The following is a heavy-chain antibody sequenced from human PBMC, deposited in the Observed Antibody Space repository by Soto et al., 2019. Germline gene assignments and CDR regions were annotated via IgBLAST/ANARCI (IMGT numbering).Heavy chain of an antibody. Sequence: SETLSLTCTVSGGSISSYYWSWIRQPPGKGLEWIGYIYYSGSTNYNPSLKSRVTISVDTSKNQFSLKLSSVTAADTAVYYCARDKGSIAVAGYFDYWGQGTLVTVSS. J-gene: IGHJ4*02. V-gene: IGHV4-59*01. CDR1: GGSISSYY. D-gene: IGHD6-19*01. CDR2: IYYSGST. CDR3: ARDKGSIAVAGYFDY.